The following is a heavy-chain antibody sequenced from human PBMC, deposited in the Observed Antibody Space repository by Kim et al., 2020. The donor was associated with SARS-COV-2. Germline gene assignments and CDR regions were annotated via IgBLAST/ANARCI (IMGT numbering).Heavy chain of an antibody. CDR3: ATEYYYDSSGYKYFQH. Sequence: KFQGRVTMTEDTSTDTAYMELSSLRSEDTAVYYCATEYYYDSSGYKYFQHWGQGTLVTVSS. J-gene: IGHJ1*01. D-gene: IGHD3-22*01. V-gene: IGHV1-24*01.